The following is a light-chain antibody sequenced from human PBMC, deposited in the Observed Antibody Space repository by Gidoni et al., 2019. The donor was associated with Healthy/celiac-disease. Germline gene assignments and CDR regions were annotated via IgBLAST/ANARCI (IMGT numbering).Light chain of an antibody. J-gene: IGLJ1*01. CDR3: QSNDIRLSGSYV. V-gene: IGLV1-40*01. CDR2: GNS. CDR1: SSNIGAGYD. Sequence: HSALSQPPSVSRAPSPTLTISCTGISSNIGAGYDVHWYQQHPGAAPKLLIYGNSTRPSGVPDRFSGSRSGTSASLDITGLQTEDEDEYYCQSNDIRLSGSYVFGTGTKVTVL.